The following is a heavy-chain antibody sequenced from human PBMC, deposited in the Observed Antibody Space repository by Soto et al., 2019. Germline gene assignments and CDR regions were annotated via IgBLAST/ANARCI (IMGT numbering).Heavy chain of an antibody. CDR3: ARATRGGYYYYMDV. V-gene: IGHV1-8*01. D-gene: IGHD3-10*01. CDR2: MNPNSGNT. Sequence: ASVKVSCKASGYTFTSYDINWVRQATGQGLEWMGWMNPNSGNTGYAQKFQGRVTMTRNTSISTAYMELSSLRSEDTAVYYCARATRGGYYYYMDVWGKGTTVTVSS. CDR1: GYTFTSYD. J-gene: IGHJ6*03.